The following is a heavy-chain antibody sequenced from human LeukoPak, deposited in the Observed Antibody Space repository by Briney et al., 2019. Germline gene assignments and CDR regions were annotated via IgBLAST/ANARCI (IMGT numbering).Heavy chain of an antibody. D-gene: IGHD3-10*01. J-gene: IGHJ3*02. CDR1: GGSFSGYY. CDR3: ARAGAKITVVRGVTKAAFDI. Sequence: SETLSLTCAVYGGSFSGYYWSWIRQPPGKGLEWIGEINHSGSTNYNPSLKSRVTISVDTSKNQFSLKLSSVTAADTAVYYCARAGAKITVVRGVTKAAFDIWGQGTMVTVSS. V-gene: IGHV4-34*01. CDR2: INHSGST.